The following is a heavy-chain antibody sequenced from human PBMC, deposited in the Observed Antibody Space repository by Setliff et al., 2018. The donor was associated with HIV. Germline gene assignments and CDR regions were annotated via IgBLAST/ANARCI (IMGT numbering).Heavy chain of an antibody. CDR3: AREDYYDSY. CDR1: GGSISSYY. D-gene: IGHD3-22*01. V-gene: IGHV4-59*01. J-gene: IGHJ4*02. CDR2: IYYSGST. Sequence: SETLSLTCTVSGGSISSYYWSWIRQPPGKGLEWIGYIYYSGSTNYNPSLKSRVTISVDTSKNQFSLKLSSVTAEDTAVYYCAREDYYDSYWGQGTLVTVSS.